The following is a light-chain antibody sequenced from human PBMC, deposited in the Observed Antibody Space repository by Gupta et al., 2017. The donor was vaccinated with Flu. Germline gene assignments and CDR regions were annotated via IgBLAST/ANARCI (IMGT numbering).Light chain of an antibody. Sequence: QSALTQPASVSGSPGQSITISCTGTTSDVGGYKSVSWYQQRPGTAPKLMIYDVSNRPSGSTHRLSCSESGNTAAVTISGLPAEDEADYYCSSYTTGSTHVLAFGGGTKLTVL. V-gene: IGLV2-14*01. CDR2: DVS. J-gene: IGLJ2*01. CDR1: TSDVGGYKS. CDR3: SSYTTGSTHVLA.